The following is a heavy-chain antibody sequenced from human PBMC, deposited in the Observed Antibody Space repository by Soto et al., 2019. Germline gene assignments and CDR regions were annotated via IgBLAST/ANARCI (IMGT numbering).Heavy chain of an antibody. D-gene: IGHD2-15*01. J-gene: IGHJ4*02. V-gene: IGHV1-18*04. CDR2: ISAYNGNT. Sequence: ASVKVSCKASGYTFTSYGISWVRQAPGQGLEWMGWISAYNGNTNYAQKLQGRVTMTTDTSTSTAYMELRSLRSDDTAVYYCATTRFLGTYFDNWGQGTLVTVSS. CDR1: GYTFTSYG. CDR3: ATTRFLGTYFDN.